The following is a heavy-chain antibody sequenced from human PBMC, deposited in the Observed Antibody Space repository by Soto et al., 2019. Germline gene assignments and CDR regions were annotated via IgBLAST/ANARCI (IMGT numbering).Heavy chain of an antibody. D-gene: IGHD2-8*02. CDR2: IFSNDEK. Sequence: SGPTLVNPTETLTLTCTVSGFSLSNARMGVSWIRQPPGKALEWLAHIFSNDEKSYSTSLKSRLTISKDTSKSQVVLTMTNMDPVDTATYYCARIAAYGWSIDYYYYGMDVWGQGTTVTVSS. V-gene: IGHV2-26*01. CDR3: ARIAAYGWSIDYYYYGMDV. J-gene: IGHJ6*02. CDR1: GFSLSNARMG.